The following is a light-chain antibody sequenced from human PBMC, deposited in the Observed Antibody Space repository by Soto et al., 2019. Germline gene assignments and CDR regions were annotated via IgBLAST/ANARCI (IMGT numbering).Light chain of an antibody. CDR3: QQYNNWPQWT. V-gene: IGKV3-15*01. CDR2: GAS. J-gene: IGKJ1*01. CDR1: QSVSSN. Sequence: EIVMTQSPATLSVSPGERATLSCSASQSVSSNLAGYQQKPGQAPRLLIYGASTRATRIPARFSGSGSGTEFTLTISSLHCEDFAVYYCQQYNNWPQWTFGQGTKGAI.